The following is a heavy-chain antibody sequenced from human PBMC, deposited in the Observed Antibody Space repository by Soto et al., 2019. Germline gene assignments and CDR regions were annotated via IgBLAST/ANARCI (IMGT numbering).Heavy chain of an antibody. V-gene: IGHV3-9*01. CDR1: GFTFDDYA. CDR2: ISWNSGSI. CDR3: AKDGSRRQQPYYFDY. J-gene: IGHJ4*02. Sequence: PGGSLRLFCAASGFTFDDYAMHWVRQAPGKGLEWVSGISWNSGSIGYADSVKGRFTISRDNAKNSLYLQMNSLRAEDTALYYCAKDGSRRQQPYYFDYWGQGTLVTVSS. D-gene: IGHD6-13*01.